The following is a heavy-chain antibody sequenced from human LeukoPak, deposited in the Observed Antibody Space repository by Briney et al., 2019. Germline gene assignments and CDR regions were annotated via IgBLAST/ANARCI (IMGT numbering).Heavy chain of an antibody. D-gene: IGHD3-22*01. J-gene: IGHJ3*02. CDR2: ISGRGGST. CDR3: AKRHYDSSGYAFDI. V-gene: IGHV3-23*01. Sequence: GGSLRLSCAASRFTFSSYAMSWVRQAPGKGLEWVSAISGRGGSTYYADSVKGRFTISRDNSKNTLYLQMNSLRAEDTAVYYCAKRHYDSSGYAFDIWGQGTMVTVSS. CDR1: RFTFSSYA.